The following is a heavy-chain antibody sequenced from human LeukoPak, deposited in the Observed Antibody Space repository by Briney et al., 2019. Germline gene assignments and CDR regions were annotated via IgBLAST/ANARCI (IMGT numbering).Heavy chain of an antibody. CDR2: ISSSSSTI. CDR1: GLTFSSYS. J-gene: IGHJ6*03. V-gene: IGHV3-48*01. Sequence: GGSLRLSCAASGLTFSSYSMNWVRQAPGKGLEGVSYISSSSSTIYYADSVKGRFTISRDNAKNSLYLQMNSLRAEDTAVYYCARGARYYYYMDVWGKGTTVTVSS. CDR3: ARGARYYYYMDV. D-gene: IGHD6-6*01.